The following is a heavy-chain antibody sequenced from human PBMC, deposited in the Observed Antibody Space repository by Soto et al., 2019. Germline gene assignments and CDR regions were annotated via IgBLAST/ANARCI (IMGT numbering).Heavy chain of an antibody. Sequence: SETLSLTCAVYGGSFSGYYWSWIRQPPGKGLEWIGEINHSGSTNYNPSLKSRVTISVDTSKNQFSLKLSSVTAADTAVYYCARATSWYYDFWSGYYAFDIWGQGTMVTVSS. CDR3: ARATSWYYDFWSGYYAFDI. J-gene: IGHJ3*02. CDR1: GGSFSGYY. CDR2: INHSGST. V-gene: IGHV4-34*01. D-gene: IGHD3-3*01.